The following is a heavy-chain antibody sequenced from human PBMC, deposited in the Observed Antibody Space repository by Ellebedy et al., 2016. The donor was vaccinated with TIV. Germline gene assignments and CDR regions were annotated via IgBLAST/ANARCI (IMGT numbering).Heavy chain of an antibody. CDR2: INLSGAST. CDR3: ARDGDWDHNYYGMDV. V-gene: IGHV1-46*02. CDR1: GNIFNKYY. D-gene: IGHD2-21*01. Sequence: AASVKVSCKASGNIFNKYYIHWVRQAPGQGLEWMGIINLSGASTVYAQKFQGRLTINRDTSTRTVYMALSSLTSEDTAKYYCARDGDWDHNYYGMDVWGQGTTVTVSS. J-gene: IGHJ6*02.